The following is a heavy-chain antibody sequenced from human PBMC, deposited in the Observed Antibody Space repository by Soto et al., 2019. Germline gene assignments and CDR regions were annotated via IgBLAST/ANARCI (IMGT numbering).Heavy chain of an antibody. CDR3: ANTIATATDQYYYYSGVDV. CDR1: GFTFTSYA. Sequence: QVQLVESGGGVVQPGRSLRLSCAASGFTFTSYAMHWVRQAPGKGLEWVAVISFEGDSEYYADSVTGRCTISRDNSKNTLYLQMTSLGGEDTALYYFANTIATATDQYYYYSGVDVWGQGTMVTVSS. CDR2: ISFEGDSE. J-gene: IGHJ6*02. V-gene: IGHV3-30-3*01. D-gene: IGHD3-3*01.